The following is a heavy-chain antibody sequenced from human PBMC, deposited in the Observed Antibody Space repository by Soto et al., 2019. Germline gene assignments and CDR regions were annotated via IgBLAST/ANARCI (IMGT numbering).Heavy chain of an antibody. V-gene: IGHV3-30*18. CDR2: ISYDGSNK. CDR3: AKDFRMAIDY. CDR1: GFTFSSYG. D-gene: IGHD2-15*01. Sequence: GGSLRLSCAASGFTFSSYGMHWVRQAPGKGLEWVAVISYDGSNKYYADSVKGRFTISRDNSKNTLYLQMNSLRAEDTAVYYCAKDFRMAIDYWGQGTLVTVSS. J-gene: IGHJ4*02.